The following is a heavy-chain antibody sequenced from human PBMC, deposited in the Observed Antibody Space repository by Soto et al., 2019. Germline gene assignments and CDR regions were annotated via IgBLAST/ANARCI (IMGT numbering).Heavy chain of an antibody. CDR1: GGSISSYY. D-gene: IGHD3-10*01. V-gene: IGHV4-59*08. CDR3: ARHNYGSGSTYFDY. Sequence: QVQLQESGPGLVKPSETLSLTCTVSGGSISSYYWSWIRQPPGKGLEWIGYIYYSGSTNYNPSLKIRVTISVHTSNNQCSLKLNSMTAADTAVYYCARHNYGSGSTYFDYWGQGTLVTVSS. J-gene: IGHJ4*02. CDR2: IYYSGST.